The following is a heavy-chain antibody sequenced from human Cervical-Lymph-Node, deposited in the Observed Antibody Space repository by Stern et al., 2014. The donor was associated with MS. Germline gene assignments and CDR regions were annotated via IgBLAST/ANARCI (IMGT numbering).Heavy chain of an antibody. D-gene: IGHD5-24*01. J-gene: IGHJ4*02. Sequence: QLQLQESGPGLVKPSKTLSLTCAASGGSISSAEYYWGWLRQSPGQGLEWIGYIHNSGTTHYNPSLKSPFTIAVATSKNQFSLKLRSVTTADTAVYCCARDADGYSLVFGYWGRGTLVTVSS. CDR1: GGSISSAEYY. V-gene: IGHV4-30-4*01. CDR2: IHNSGTT. CDR3: ARDADGYSLVFGY.